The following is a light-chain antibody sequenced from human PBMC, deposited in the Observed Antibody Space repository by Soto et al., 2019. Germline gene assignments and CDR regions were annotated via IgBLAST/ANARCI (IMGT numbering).Light chain of an antibody. V-gene: IGKV3-20*01. CDR3: QQYGTSPAT. CDR1: QTVSSNF. J-gene: IGKJ1*01. Sequence: IVFAQASRTLSLYPGDGDTLSWCASQTVSSNFLAWYQQRPAQAPRLLIHSASTRATGITDRFSGSVSGTDFTLTISGLEPEDFAVYYCQQYGTSPATFGQGTKVDI. CDR2: SAS.